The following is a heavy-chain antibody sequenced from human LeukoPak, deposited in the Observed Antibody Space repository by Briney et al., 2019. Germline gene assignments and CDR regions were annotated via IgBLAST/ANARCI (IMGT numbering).Heavy chain of an antibody. CDR1: GYTFTSYA. Sequence: ASVKVSCKASGYTFTSYAMNWVRQAPGQGLEWMGWINTNTGNPTYAQGFTGRFVFSLDTSVSTAYLQISSLKAEDTAVYYCARGFPPTYYYDSSGYSRGEDYWGQGTLVTVSS. V-gene: IGHV7-4-1*02. CDR3: ARGFPPTYYYDSSGYSRGEDY. CDR2: INTNTGNP. D-gene: IGHD3-22*01. J-gene: IGHJ4*02.